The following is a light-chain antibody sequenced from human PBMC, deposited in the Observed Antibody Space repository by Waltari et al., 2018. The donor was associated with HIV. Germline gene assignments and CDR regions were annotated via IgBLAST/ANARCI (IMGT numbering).Light chain of an antibody. CDR1: ALPMQY. Sequence: SYELTQPPSVSVSPGQTARITCSGDALPMQYAYWYQQHPGQTPVVVIYKDTERSSGIPERFSGSSSGTTVTLTSSGVQAEDEADYYCQSADSSGTYWVFGGGTKLTVL. V-gene: IGLV3-25*03. CDR3: QSADSSGTYWV. CDR2: KDT. J-gene: IGLJ2*01.